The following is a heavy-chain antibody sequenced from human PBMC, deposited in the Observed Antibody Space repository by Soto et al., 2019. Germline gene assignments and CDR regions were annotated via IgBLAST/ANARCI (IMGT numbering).Heavy chain of an antibody. CDR2: ISWNSGSI. V-gene: IGHV3-9*01. J-gene: IGHJ6*02. CDR1: GFTFDDYA. Sequence: GGSLRLSCAASGFTFDDYAMHWVRQAPGKGLEWVSGISWNSGSIGYADSVKGRFTISRDNAKNSLYLQMNSLRAEDTALYYCAKDMGSITGTTREQYYYYYYGMDVWGQGTTVTVSS. CDR3: AKDMGSITGTTREQYYYYYYGMDV. D-gene: IGHD1-7*01.